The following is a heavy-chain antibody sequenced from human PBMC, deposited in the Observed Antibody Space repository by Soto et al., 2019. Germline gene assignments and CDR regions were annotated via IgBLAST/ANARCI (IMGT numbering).Heavy chain of an antibody. Sequence: QVQLVQSGAEVKKPGSSVKVSCKASGGTFSSYAISWVRQAPGQGLEWMGGIIPIFGTANYAQKFQGRVTITADESTITAYMELSSLRSEDTAVYYCARGRRGAGVVIIRGDYYYYGMDVWGQGTTVTVSS. D-gene: IGHD3-3*01. V-gene: IGHV1-69*01. CDR1: GGTFSSYA. CDR3: ARGRRGAGVVIIRGDYYYYGMDV. CDR2: IIPIFGTA. J-gene: IGHJ6*02.